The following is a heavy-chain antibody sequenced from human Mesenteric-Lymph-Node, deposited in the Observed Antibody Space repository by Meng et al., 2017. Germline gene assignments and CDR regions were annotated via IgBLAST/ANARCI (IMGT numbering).Heavy chain of an antibody. CDR2: IIPIFGTA. CDR1: GGTFSSYA. D-gene: IGHD6-6*01. Sequence: QVQVVQAGAGVKKPGSSVKVSCKASGGTFSSYAISWVRQAPGQGLEWMGGIIPIFGTANYAQKFQGRVTITADESTSTAYMELSSLRSEDTAVYYCAREVEEQLADGPRPFDYWGQGTLVTVSS. J-gene: IGHJ4*02. CDR3: AREVEEQLADGPRPFDY. V-gene: IGHV1-69*01.